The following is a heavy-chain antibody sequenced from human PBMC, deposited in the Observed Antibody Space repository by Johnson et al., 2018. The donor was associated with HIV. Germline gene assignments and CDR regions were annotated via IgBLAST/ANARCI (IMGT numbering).Heavy chain of an antibody. J-gene: IGHJ3*02. D-gene: IGHD2-15*01. V-gene: IGHV3-30-3*01. Sequence: QVQLVESGGGVVQPGRSLRLSCAASGFTFSSYAMHWVRQAPGKGLEWVAVISYDGSNKYYADSVKGRFTISRDNSKNTLYLQMNSLRAEDTAVYYWSRDGAILPGQYCSGGSCHGCDAFDTWGQVTMVTVSS. CDR1: GFTFSSYA. CDR2: ISYDGSNK. CDR3: SRDGAILPGQYCSGGSCHGCDAFDT.